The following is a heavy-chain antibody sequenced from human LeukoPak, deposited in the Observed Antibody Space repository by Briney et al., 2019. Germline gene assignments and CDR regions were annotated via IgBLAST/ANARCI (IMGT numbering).Heavy chain of an antibody. CDR2: VRHDGNNK. V-gene: IGHV3-30*02. D-gene: IGHD3-22*01. J-gene: IGHJ5*02. CDR1: GFIFNTYA. Sequence: GGPLRLSCAASGFIFNTYAMHWLRQAPGKGLEWLAFVRHDGNNKYEADSVKGRFTISRDNSKNTVYLQMNSLRSEVTAVYYCAKGVRMIVVAPGSWAQGTLVTVSS. CDR3: AKGVRMIVVAPGS.